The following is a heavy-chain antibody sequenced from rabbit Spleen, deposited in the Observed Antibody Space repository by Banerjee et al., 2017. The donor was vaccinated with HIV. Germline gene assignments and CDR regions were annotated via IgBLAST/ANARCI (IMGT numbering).Heavy chain of an antibody. CDR1: GFDFTNYYM. V-gene: IGHV1S45*01. J-gene: IGHJ4*01. D-gene: IGHD1-1*01. CDR3: ARDLVGVIGWNFNL. CDR2: INASTGKP. Sequence: QEQLKESGGGLVQPGGSLKLSCKASGFDFTNYYMSWVRQAPGKGLEWIACINASTGKPVYATWAKGRFTISRTSSTTVTLRMTSLTAADRATYFCARDLVGVIGWNFNLWGPGTLVTVS.